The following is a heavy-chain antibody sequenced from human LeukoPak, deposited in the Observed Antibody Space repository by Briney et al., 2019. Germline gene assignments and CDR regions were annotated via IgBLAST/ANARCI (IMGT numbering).Heavy chain of an antibody. CDR1: GFTFDDYG. D-gene: IGHD2-2*01. CDR2: INWNGGST. CDR3: AREGKVVPAAIYFDY. Sequence: GGSLRLSCAASGFTFDDYGMSWVRQAPGKGLEWVSGINWNGGSTGYADSVKGRFTTSRDNAKNSLYLQMNSLRAEDTALYYCAREGKVVPAAIYFDYWGQGTLVTVSS. V-gene: IGHV3-20*04. J-gene: IGHJ4*02.